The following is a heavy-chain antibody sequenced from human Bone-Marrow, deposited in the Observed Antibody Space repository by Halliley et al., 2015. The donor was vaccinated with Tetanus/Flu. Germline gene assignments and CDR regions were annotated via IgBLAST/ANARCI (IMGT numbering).Heavy chain of an antibody. Sequence: LRLSCTVSGGSISSGNFYWSWIRQPPGKGLEWIGEINHSGSTNYNPSLKSRVTISVDTSKNQISLNLTSVTAADTAVYYCARAVWQRFPPSPYYYAMAVWGRGTTVTVSS. J-gene: IGHJ6*02. CDR2: INHSGST. V-gene: IGHV4-39*07. CDR1: GGSISSGNFY. CDR3: ARAVWQRFPPSPYYYAMAV. D-gene: IGHD5-12*01.